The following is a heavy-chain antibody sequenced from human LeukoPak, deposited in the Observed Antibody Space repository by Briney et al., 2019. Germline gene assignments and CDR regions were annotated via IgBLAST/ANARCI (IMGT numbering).Heavy chain of an antibody. CDR3: ARGRSSGSYYKSPLKLDY. CDR1: GGSISSYY. V-gene: IGHV4-59*01. D-gene: IGHD3-10*01. J-gene: IGHJ4*02. CDR2: IYYSGST. Sequence: PSETLSLTCTVSGGSISSYYWSWIRQPPGKGLEWIGYIYYSGSTNYNPSLKSRVTISVDTSKNQFSLKLSSVTAADTAVYYCARGRSSGSYYKSPLKLDYWGQGTLVTVSS.